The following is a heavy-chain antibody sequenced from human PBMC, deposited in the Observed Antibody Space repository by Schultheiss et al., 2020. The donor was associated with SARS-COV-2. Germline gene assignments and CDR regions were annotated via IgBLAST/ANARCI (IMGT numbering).Heavy chain of an antibody. CDR1: GGSFSGYY. Sequence: SETLSLTCAVYGGSFSGYYWSWIRQPPGKGLEWIGSIYYSGSTNYNPSLKSRVTISVDTSKNQFSLKLSSVTAADTAVYYCARKQNSGYEGGGLDYWGQGTLVTVSS. CDR2: IYYSGST. J-gene: IGHJ4*02. D-gene: IGHD5-12*01. V-gene: IGHV4-34*01. CDR3: ARKQNSGYEGGGLDY.